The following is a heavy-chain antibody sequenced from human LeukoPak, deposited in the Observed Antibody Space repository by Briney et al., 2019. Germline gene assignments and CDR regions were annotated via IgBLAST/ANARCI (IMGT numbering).Heavy chain of an antibody. Sequence: ASVKVSYKTSGYDFKTSGISWVRQAPGQGLEWMGWISGHTGDTHYAKRFQGRLTLTTDTSTSVAYLELSTLRSDDTALYFCAKDVGDSLAGPWFFQFWGQGTLVTLSS. J-gene: IGHJ4*02. CDR3: AKDVGDSLAGPWFFQF. CDR1: GYDFKTSG. D-gene: IGHD3-16*01. CDR2: ISGHTGDT. V-gene: IGHV1-18*01.